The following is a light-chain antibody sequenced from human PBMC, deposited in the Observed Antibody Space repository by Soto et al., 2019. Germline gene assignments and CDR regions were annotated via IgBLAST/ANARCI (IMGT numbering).Light chain of an antibody. CDR2: AAS. CDR3: QKYNNAPRT. CDR1: QGISNY. V-gene: IGKV1-27*01. Sequence: DIQMTQSPSSLSASVGDTVTITCRASQGISNYLACYQQKPGQVPNLLIYAASTLQSGVPSRFSGSGSGTDFTPTISSLRPEDVATYYCQKYNNAPRTFGQGTKVEI. J-gene: IGKJ1*01.